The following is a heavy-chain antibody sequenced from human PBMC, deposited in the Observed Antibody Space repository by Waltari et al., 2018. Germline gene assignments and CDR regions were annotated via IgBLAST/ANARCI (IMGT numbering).Heavy chain of an antibody. J-gene: IGHJ3*02. Sequence: QLQLQESGPGLVKPSETLSLTCTVSGGSISSSSYYWGWFRQPPGKGLEWIGSIYYSGSTYYNPSLKSRVTISVDTSKNQFSLKLSSVTAADTAVYYCARGGDYGAFDIWGQGTMVTVSS. CDR3: ARGGDYGAFDI. D-gene: IGHD4-17*01. V-gene: IGHV4-39*01. CDR2: IYYSGST. CDR1: GGSISSSSYY.